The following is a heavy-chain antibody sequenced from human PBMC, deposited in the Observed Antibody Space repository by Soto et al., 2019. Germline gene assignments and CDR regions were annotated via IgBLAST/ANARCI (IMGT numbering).Heavy chain of an antibody. D-gene: IGHD3-3*01. J-gene: IGHJ6*02. CDR2: MNPNSGNT. CDR3: ARTRFLEWLFTDYYGMDV. Sequence: SVKVSCKASGYTFTSYDINWVRQATGQGLEWMGWMNPNSGNTGYAQKFQGRVTMTRNTSISTAYMELSSLRSEDTAVYYCARTRFLEWLFTDYYGMDVWGQGTTVTVSS. V-gene: IGHV1-8*01. CDR1: GYTFTSYD.